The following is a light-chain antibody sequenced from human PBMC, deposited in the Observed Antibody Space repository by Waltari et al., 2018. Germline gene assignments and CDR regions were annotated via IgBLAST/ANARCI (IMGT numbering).Light chain of an antibody. V-gene: IGKV3-11*01. CDR3: QQRSNWPRT. CDR1: QSVRSY. J-gene: IGKJ1*01. CDR2: AAS. Sequence: EIVLTQSPATLSLSPGARATLSCRASQSVRSYLAWYQQKPGQAPRLLIYAASTRATGIPARFSGSGSGTDCTLTISSLEPEDFAVYYCQQRSNWPRTFGQGTKVEIK.